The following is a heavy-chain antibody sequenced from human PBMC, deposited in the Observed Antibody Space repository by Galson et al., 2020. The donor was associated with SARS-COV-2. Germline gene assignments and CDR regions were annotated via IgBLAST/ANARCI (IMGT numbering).Heavy chain of an antibody. CDR2: FDPEDGET. J-gene: IGHJ4*02. CDR1: GYTLTELS. V-gene: IGHV1-24*01. CDR3: ATDFAIFGVVILDY. Sequence: ASVKVSCKVSGYTLTELSMHWVRQAPGKGLEWMGGFDPEDGETIYAQKFQGRVTMTEDTSTDTAYMELSSLRSEDTAVYYWATDFAIFGVVILDYWGQGTLVTVSS. D-gene: IGHD3-3*01.